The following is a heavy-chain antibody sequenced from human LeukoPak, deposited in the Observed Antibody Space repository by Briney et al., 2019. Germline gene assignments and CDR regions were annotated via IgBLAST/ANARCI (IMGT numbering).Heavy chain of an antibody. V-gene: IGHV3-15*07. Sequence: GGSLRLSCAASGFTFSSAWMNWVRQAPGKGLEWVGRIKSETDGGTTDYAAPVKGTFTISRDDSENTLYLQMNSLKTEDTAVYYCARITAYYDFWSGYYQVDPNLPDYWGQGTLVTVSS. CDR1: GFTFSSAW. D-gene: IGHD3-3*01. J-gene: IGHJ4*02. CDR3: ARITAYYDFWSGYYQVDPNLPDY. CDR2: IKSETDGGTT.